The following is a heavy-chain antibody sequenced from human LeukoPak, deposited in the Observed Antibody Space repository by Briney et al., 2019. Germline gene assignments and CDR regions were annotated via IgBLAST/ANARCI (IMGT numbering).Heavy chain of an antibody. CDR2: INPNSGVS. D-gene: IGHD3-3*01. J-gene: IGHJ4*02. V-gene: IGHV1-2*06. Sequence: ASVKVSCKACGYSFTSNVISWVRQAPGQGLEWMGRINPNSGVSNYAQKFRGRVTMTRDTSISTAYMELSRLTSDDTAVYYCARVKGRVFGVITTKERYFDYWGQGTLVTVSS. CDR1: GYSFTSNV. CDR3: ARVKGRVFGVITTKERYFDY.